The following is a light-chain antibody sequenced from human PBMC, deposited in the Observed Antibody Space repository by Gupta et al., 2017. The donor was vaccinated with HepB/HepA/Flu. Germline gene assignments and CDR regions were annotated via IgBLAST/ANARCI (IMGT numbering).Light chain of an antibody. CDR1: QSVLYSSNNKNY. CDR3: QQYHSPPYT. Sequence: IVMTQSPDSLAVSLGERATINCKSSQSVLYSSNNKNYLAWYQQKPGQPPKLLIYWASTRESGVPDRFSGRGSGTDFTLTISSLQAEDVAVYYCQQYHSPPYTFGQGTKLEIK. V-gene: IGKV4-1*01. J-gene: IGKJ2*01. CDR2: WAS.